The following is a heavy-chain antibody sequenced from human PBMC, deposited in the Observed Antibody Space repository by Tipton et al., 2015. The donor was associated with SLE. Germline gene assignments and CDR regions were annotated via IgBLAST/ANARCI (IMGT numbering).Heavy chain of an antibody. D-gene: IGHD2-2*01. CDR2: IYYSGST. V-gene: IGHV4-39*07. CDR1: GGSISSSSYY. CDR3: ARAWCSSTSCPFGY. Sequence: LRLSCTVSGGSISSSSYYWGWIRQPPGKGLEWIGSIYYSGSTYYNPSLKSRVTISVDTSKNQFSLRLSSVTAADTAVYYCARAWCSSTSCPFGYWGQGTLVTVSS. J-gene: IGHJ4*02.